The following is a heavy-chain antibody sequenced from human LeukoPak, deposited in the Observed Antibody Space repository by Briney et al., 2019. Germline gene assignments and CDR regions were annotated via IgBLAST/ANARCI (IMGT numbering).Heavy chain of an antibody. CDR2: IYYSGST. V-gene: IGHV4-59*01. CDR1: GGSISSNY. J-gene: IGHJ4*02. Sequence: SETLSLTCTVSGGSISSNYWSWIRQPPGKGLEWIGYIYYSGSTNYNPSLKSRVTISVDTSKNQFSLKLSSVTAADTAVYYCAKSGSYHLLTFDYWGQGTLVTVSS. CDR3: AKSGSYHLLTFDY. D-gene: IGHD1-26*01.